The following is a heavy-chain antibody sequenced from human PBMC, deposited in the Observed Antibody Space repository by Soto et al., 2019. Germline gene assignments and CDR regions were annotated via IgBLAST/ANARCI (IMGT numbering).Heavy chain of an antibody. CDR3: ARDPPSAVAAYRPWNAFDI. D-gene: IGHD6-19*01. CDR1: GFTFSDYY. V-gene: IGHV3-11*01. CDR2: ISSSGSTI. J-gene: IGHJ3*02. Sequence: QVQLVESGGGLVKPGGSLRLSCAASGFTFSDYYMSWIRQAPGKGLEWVSYISSSGSTIYYADSVKGRFTISRDNAKNSLYLQMNSLRAEDTAVYYCARDPPSAVAAYRPWNAFDIWGQGTMVTVSS.